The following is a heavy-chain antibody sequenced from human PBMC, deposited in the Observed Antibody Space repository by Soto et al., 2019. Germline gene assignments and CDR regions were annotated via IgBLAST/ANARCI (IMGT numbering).Heavy chain of an antibody. CDR1: GFTFSSYS. J-gene: IGHJ5*02. CDR3: ARDPTDLPYCGGGSCYLGWFDP. V-gene: IGHV3-21*01. Sequence: EVQLVESGGGLVKPGGSLRLSCAASGFTFSSYSMNWVRQAPGKGLEWVSSISSSSSYIYYADSVKGRFTISRDNAKNSLYLQMNNLRAEDTAVYYCARDPTDLPYCGGGSCYLGWFDPWGQGTLVTVSS. D-gene: IGHD2-15*01. CDR2: ISSSSSYI.